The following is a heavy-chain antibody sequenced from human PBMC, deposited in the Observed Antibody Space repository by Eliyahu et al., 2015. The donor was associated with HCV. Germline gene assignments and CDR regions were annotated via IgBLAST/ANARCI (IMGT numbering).Heavy chain of an antibody. D-gene: IGHD3-10*01. CDR1: GGSFSGYY. CDR2: INHSGST. J-gene: IGHJ4*02. CDR3: AREPRSSTMVRGVIKRGIDY. V-gene: IGHV4-34*01. Sequence: QVQLQQWGAGLLKPSETLSLTCAVYGGSFSGYYWSWIRQPPGKGLEWIGEINHSGSTNYNPSLKSRVTISVDTSKNQFSLKLSSVTAADTAVYYCAREPRSSTMVRGVIKRGIDYWGQGTLVTVSS.